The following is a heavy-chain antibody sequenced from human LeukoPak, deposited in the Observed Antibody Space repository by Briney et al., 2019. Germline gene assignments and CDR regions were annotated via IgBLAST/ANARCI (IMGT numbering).Heavy chain of an antibody. CDR1: GFTFSSYS. D-gene: IGHD4-11*01. J-gene: IGHJ6*03. CDR3: ARDSYSNPFYYYYYYMDV. CDR2: ISSSSSYI. Sequence: AGGSLRLSCAASGFTFSSYSMNWVRQAPGKGLEWVSSISSSSSYIYYADSVKGRFTISRDNAKNSLYLQMNSLRAEDTAVYYCARDSYSNPFYYYYYYMDVWGKGTTVTVSS. V-gene: IGHV3-21*01.